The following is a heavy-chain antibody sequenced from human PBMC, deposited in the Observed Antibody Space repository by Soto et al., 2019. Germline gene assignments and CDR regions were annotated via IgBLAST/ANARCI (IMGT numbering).Heavy chain of an antibody. CDR1: GGSISSGGYS. Sequence: PSETLSLTCAVSGGSISSGGYSWTWIRQPPGTGLEWIGYVHHTGSTTYNPSLKTRVNISVDRPNNQFFLTLTSATAADSAVYYCARGLCNDVSQYWGLGIRVTVSS. CDR3: ARGLCNDVSQY. V-gene: IGHV4-30-2*01. D-gene: IGHD1-1*01. J-gene: IGHJ1*01. CDR2: VHHTGST.